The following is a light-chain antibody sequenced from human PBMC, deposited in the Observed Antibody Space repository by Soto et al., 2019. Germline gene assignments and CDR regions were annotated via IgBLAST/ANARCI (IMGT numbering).Light chain of an antibody. CDR3: ATWDDSLNGYV. V-gene: IGLV1-44*01. J-gene: IGLJ1*01. CDR1: ISNIGSNT. CDR2: SNN. Sequence: QSVLTQPPSASGTPGQRVTISCSGSISNIGSNTVNLYQQLPGMAPKLLIYSNNQRPSGVPDRFSGSKSGTSASLAISGLQSEDEADYYCATWDDSLNGYVFGTGTKLTVL.